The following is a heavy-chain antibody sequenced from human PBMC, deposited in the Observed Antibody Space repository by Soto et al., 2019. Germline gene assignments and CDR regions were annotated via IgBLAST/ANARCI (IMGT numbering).Heavy chain of an antibody. Sequence: GGSLRLSCAASGFTFSIYGMHWVRQAPGKGLEWVAVIWYDGSNKYYADSVKGRFTISRDNSKNTLYLQMNSLRAEDTAVYYCARDGRGWYGLDYWGQGTLVTVSS. D-gene: IGHD6-19*01. V-gene: IGHV3-33*01. J-gene: IGHJ4*02. CDR2: IWYDGSNK. CDR1: GFTFSIYG. CDR3: ARDGRGWYGLDY.